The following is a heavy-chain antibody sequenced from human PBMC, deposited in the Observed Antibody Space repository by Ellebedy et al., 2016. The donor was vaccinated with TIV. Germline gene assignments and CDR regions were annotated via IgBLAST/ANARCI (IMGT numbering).Heavy chain of an antibody. V-gene: IGHV1-18*04. Sequence: AASVKVSCKASGYTFTSYGISWVRQAPGQGLEWMGWISAYNGNTNYAQKLQGRVTMTTDTSTSTAYMELSRLRSDDTAVYYCARESVVQQWLVRGFDYWGQGTLVTVSS. CDR3: ARESVVQQWLVRGFDY. D-gene: IGHD6-19*01. J-gene: IGHJ4*02. CDR2: ISAYNGNT. CDR1: GYTFTSYG.